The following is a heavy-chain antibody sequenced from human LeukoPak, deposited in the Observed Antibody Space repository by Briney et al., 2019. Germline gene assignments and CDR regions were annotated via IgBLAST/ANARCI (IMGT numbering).Heavy chain of an antibody. CDR2: IYYSGDT. CDR3: AREKASTKAFDI. V-gene: IGHV4-31*01. CDR1: GGSISNGGYS. D-gene: IGHD1-26*01. Sequence: SETLSLTCTVSGGSISNGGYSWSWIRQHPGKDLVWIGYIYYSGDTYYNPSLKSPITISVDTSQRQFFLQLSSVTAADTPVYYCAREKASTKAFDIWGQGTMVTVSS. J-gene: IGHJ3*02.